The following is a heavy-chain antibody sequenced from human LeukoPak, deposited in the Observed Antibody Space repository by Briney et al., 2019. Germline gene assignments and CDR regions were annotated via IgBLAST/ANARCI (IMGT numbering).Heavy chain of an antibody. CDR2: LSGTGGST. D-gene: IGHD6-13*01. Sequence: GGSLRLSCAASGFTSSSYAMNWVRQAPGKGLEWVSALSGTGGSTYYADSVKGRFTISRDNSRNTLYLQMNSLRVEDTAVYYCAKKGLASAGRPPYFDYWGQGALVTVSS. V-gene: IGHV3-23*01. J-gene: IGHJ4*02. CDR1: GFTSSSYA. CDR3: AKKGLASAGRPPYFDY.